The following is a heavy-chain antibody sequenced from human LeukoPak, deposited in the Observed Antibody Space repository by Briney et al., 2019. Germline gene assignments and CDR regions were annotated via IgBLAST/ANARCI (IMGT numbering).Heavy chain of an antibody. CDR3: ARGSAAIAARLIFYYFDY. D-gene: IGHD6-6*01. CDR2: IYYSGST. Sequence: SETLSLTCTVSAGSISSNYWSWIRQPPGKGLEWLGYIYYSGSTTYNPSLNSRATISVDTSKTQFSLKLSSVTAADTAVYYCARGSAAIAARLIFYYFDYWGQGTLVTVSS. CDR1: AGSISSNY. J-gene: IGHJ4*02. V-gene: IGHV4-59*12.